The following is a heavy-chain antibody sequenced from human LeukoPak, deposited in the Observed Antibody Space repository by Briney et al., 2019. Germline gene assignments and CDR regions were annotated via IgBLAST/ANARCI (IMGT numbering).Heavy chain of an antibody. Sequence: GGSLRLSCAASGFTFSHYWMSWVRQAPGKGLERVASIKQDGSQKYYGDSVKGRFTISRHNAKNSLYLQMNSLRAEDTAFYYCAKDDNSWSLDYWGQGTLVTVSS. J-gene: IGHJ4*02. D-gene: IGHD6-13*01. CDR2: IKQDGSQK. V-gene: IGHV3-7*01. CDR1: GFTFSHYW. CDR3: AKDDNSWSLDY.